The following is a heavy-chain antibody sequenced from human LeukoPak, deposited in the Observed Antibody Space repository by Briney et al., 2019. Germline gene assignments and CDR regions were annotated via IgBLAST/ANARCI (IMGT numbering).Heavy chain of an antibody. CDR2: ISSNGGGT. CDR3: ARDRGYSYGPSAHYFDY. CDR1: GFTFSSYA. D-gene: IGHD5-18*01. Sequence: GGSLRLSCAPSGFTFSSYAMDWGRQGPGEGLEYGSGISSNGGGTYYASSVKGGFTISRDHSNNTLYLQIGRLSAEDMAVYYCARDRGYSYGPSAHYFDYWGQGPLVSVPS. J-gene: IGHJ4*02. V-gene: IGHV3-64*01.